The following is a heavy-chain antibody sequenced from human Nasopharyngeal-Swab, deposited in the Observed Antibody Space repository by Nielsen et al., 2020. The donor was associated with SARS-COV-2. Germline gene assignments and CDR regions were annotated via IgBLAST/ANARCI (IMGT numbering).Heavy chain of an antibody. CDR1: RFNYA. Sequence: GVLKISCAASRFNYAMSWVRQAPGKGLEWVASISIGGVSTYYAGSVKGRFTISRDNAENSLHLQMHSLRAEDSGVYYCSRGLFPGDYWGQGTLVTVSS. CDR3: SRGLFPGDY. CDR2: ISIGGVST. V-gene: IGHV3-23*01. J-gene: IGHJ4*02.